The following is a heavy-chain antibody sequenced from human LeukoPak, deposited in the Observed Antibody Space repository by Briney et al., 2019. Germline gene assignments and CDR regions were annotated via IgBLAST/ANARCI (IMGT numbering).Heavy chain of an antibody. D-gene: IGHD4-23*01. CDR3: ASTDWGYGGNSGAFDI. CDR2: IYYSGSI. CDR1: GGSISSYY. Sequence: SETLSLTCTVSGGSISSYYWSWIRQPPGKGLEWIGYIYYSGSINYNPSLKSRVTISVDTSKNQFSLKLSSVTAADTAVYYCASTDWGYGGNSGAFDIWGQGTMVTVSS. V-gene: IGHV4-59*01. J-gene: IGHJ3*02.